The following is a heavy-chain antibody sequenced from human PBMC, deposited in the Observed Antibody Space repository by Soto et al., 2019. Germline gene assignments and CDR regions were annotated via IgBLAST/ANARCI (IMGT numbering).Heavy chain of an antibody. V-gene: IGHV4-34*01. D-gene: IGHD2-2*01. CDR3: ALAPAAHILH. Sequence: QVQLQQWGAGLLKPSETLSLTCAVYGGSLSAYYWSWIRQPPGKGLEWIGEINPSGTTNYNPSLTSRLTISVDTSKNQFSLKLSSVTAADTAVYHCALAPAAHILHWGQGTLVTVSS. CDR2: INPSGTT. CDR1: GGSLSAYY. J-gene: IGHJ1*01.